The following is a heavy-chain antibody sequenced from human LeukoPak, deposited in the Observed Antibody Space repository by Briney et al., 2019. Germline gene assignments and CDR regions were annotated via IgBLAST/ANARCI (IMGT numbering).Heavy chain of an antibody. J-gene: IGHJ6*03. Sequence: GGSLRLSCAASGFTFSTYSMNWVREAPGKGREGVSSISSSGDYIFYADSMKGRFTISRDNAKNSLHLQMNSLRAEDTAVYYCARTDYDILTGSSDYYYYMDVWGKGTTVTVSS. CDR1: GFTFSTYS. D-gene: IGHD3-9*01. V-gene: IGHV3-21*01. CDR2: ISSSGDYI. CDR3: ARTDYDILTGSSDYYYYMDV.